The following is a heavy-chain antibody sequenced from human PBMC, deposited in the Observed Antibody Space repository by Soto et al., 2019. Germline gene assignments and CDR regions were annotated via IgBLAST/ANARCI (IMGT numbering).Heavy chain of an antibody. CDR1: GGSVSSTNW. CDR2: IYHNGSP. Sequence: VQLRQAGPGLVKTSGTLSLTCVVSGGSVSSTNWWSWVRQPPGKRLEGIGEIYHNGSPTYTPSLTGRATISVDKSNNQFSLGLGSVTAADTAVYYCATLPPRIAVTVLPIPTWGQGIQVTVSS. J-gene: IGHJ5*02. D-gene: IGHD4-17*01. V-gene: IGHV4-4*02. CDR3: ATLPPRIAVTVLPIPT.